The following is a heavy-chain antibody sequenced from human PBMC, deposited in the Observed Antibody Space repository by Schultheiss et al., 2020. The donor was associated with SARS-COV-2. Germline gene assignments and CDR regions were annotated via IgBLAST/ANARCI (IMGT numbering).Heavy chain of an antibody. Sequence: GGSLRLSCAASGFTFSNYAMSWVRQAPGKGLEWVSTITGSGANTYYADSVKGRFTISRDNSRNTLFLQMNSLRAEDTALYYCARALMVRGVTSYYYMDVWGKGTTVTVSS. D-gene: IGHD3-10*01. CDR3: ARALMVRGVTSYYYMDV. CDR1: GFTFSNYA. J-gene: IGHJ6*03. V-gene: IGHV3-23*01. CDR2: ITGSGANT.